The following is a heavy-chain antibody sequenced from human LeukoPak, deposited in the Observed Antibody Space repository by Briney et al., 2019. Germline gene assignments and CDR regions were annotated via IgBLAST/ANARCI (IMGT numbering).Heavy chain of an antibody. CDR1: GFTFTSSA. Sequence: SVKVSCKASGFTFTSSAVQWVRQARGQRLEWIGWIVVGSGNTNYAQKFQERVTITRDMSTSTAYMELSSLRSKDTAVYYCAARSGYSYGTFDYWGQGTLDTVSS. CDR2: IVVGSGNT. J-gene: IGHJ4*02. CDR3: AARSGYSYGTFDY. V-gene: IGHV1-58*01. D-gene: IGHD5-18*01.